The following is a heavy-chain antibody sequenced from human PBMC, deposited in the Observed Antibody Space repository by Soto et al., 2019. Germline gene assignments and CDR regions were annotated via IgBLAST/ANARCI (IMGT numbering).Heavy chain of an antibody. V-gene: IGHV3-48*03. CDR1: GFTFRSYE. J-gene: IGHJ3*02. Sequence: SLRLSCAASGFTFRSYEMHWVRQAPGKGLAWLSYISSGGTSIYYADSFKCRFTISRDNGKNVLYLQMNSLRAEDTAVYYCARRIWDVWVVGAATRGELDIVGQGTM. CDR3: ARRIWDVWVVGAATRGELDI. D-gene: IGHD2-15*01. CDR2: ISSGGTSI.